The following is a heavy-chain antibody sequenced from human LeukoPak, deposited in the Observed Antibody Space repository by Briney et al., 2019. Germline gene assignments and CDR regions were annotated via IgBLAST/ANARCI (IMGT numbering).Heavy chain of an antibody. CDR3: ARDLGTTVTTYLDY. V-gene: IGHV3-21*01. D-gene: IGHD4-17*01. CDR2: ISSSSSYI. Sequence: GGSLRLSCAASGFAFSSYSMSWVRQAPGKGLEWVSSISSSSSYIYYADSVKGRFTISRDNAKNSLYLRMNSLRAEDTAVYYCARDLGTTVTTYLDYWGQGTLVAVSS. J-gene: IGHJ4*02. CDR1: GFAFSSYS.